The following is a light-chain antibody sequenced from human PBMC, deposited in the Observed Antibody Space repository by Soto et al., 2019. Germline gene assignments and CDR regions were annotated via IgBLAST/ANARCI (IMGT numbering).Light chain of an antibody. V-gene: IGKV3D-20*02. Sequence: EIVLTQSPGTLSLSTGERATLSCRASQSVSNNYLAWYQQKPGQAPRLLIYDASNRASGIPARFSGSGSGTDFTLTISSLEPEDFALYYCQQRSSWPRTFGQGTKVDIK. J-gene: IGKJ1*01. CDR1: QSVSNNY. CDR3: QQRSSWPRT. CDR2: DAS.